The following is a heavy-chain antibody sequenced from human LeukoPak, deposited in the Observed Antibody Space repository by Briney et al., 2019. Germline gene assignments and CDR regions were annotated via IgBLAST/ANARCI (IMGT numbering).Heavy chain of an antibody. V-gene: IGHV3-7*01. CDR3: ARDPRSSGWFDY. CDR1: GVNFSSYW. D-gene: IGHD6-19*01. Sequence: GGSLRLSCAVSGVNFSSYWMSWVRRAPGKGLERVANIKQDGSEEYYVDSVKGRFTISTDNAKNSLYLQMNSLRAEDTAVYYCARDPRSSGWFDYWGQGTLVTVSS. CDR2: IKQDGSEE. J-gene: IGHJ5*01.